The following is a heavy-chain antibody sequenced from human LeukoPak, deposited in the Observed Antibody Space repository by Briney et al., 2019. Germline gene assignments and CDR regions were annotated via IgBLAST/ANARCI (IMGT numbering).Heavy chain of an antibody. CDR3: AVLLRFLEGLPGYYMDV. V-gene: IGHV1-8*01. CDR2: MNPNSGNT. CDR1: GYTFTSYD. J-gene: IGHJ6*03. Sequence: GASVKVSCKASGYTFTSYDINWVRQATGQGLEWMGWMNPNSGNTGYAQKFQGRVTMTRNTSISTDYMELSSLRYEDTAVYYCAVLLRFLEGLPGYYMDVWGKGTTVTVSS. D-gene: IGHD3-3*01.